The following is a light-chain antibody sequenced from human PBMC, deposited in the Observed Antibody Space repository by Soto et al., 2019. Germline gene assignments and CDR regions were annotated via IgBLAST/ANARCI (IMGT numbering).Light chain of an antibody. V-gene: IGLV1-44*01. CDR2: SNN. J-gene: IGLJ1*01. Sequence: QSVLTQPPSTSGTPGQRVTISCSGSRSNIGSNTVTWYQQPPGTAPKLLIYSNNQRPSGVPDRFSGSKSGTSASLAISGLQSGDEADYYCAAWDDSLNGSYVFGTGTKVTVL. CDR3: AAWDDSLNGSYV. CDR1: RSNIGSNT.